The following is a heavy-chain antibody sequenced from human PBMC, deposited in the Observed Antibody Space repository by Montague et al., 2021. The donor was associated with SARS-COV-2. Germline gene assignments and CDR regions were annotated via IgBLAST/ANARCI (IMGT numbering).Heavy chain of an antibody. CDR1: GYSLNAVP. CDR2: FDPEDGEA. V-gene: IGHV1-24*01. D-gene: IGHD3-3*02. CDR3: ATESIVGMVIYAFAF. J-gene: IGHJ3*01. Sequence: SVKVSCKASGYSLNAVPIHWVRQAPGEGLEWMGSFDPEDGEAVYTQKFQGRVTMTEDPSTETAYLELSNLMSDDTAVYYCATESIVGMVIYAFAFWGQGTLVTVSS.